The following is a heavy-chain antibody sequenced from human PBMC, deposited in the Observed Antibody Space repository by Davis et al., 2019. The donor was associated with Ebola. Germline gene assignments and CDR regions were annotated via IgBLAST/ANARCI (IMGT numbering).Heavy chain of an antibody. CDR1: GGSISSYY. V-gene: IGHV4-59*01. CDR2: IYYSGST. CDR3: ARAWGAAAHNWFDP. D-gene: IGHD2-2*01. J-gene: IGHJ5*02. Sequence: PGGSLRLSCTVSGGSISSYYWSWIRQPPGKGLEWIGYIYYSGSTNYNPSLKSRVTISVDTSKNQFSLKLSSVTAADTAVYYCARAWGAAAHNWFDPWGQGTLVTVSS.